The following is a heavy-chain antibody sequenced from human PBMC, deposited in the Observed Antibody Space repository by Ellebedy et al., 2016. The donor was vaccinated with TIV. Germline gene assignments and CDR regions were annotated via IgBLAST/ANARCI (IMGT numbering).Heavy chain of an antibody. V-gene: IGHV3-15*01. D-gene: IGHD4-23*01. CDR1: GFTFSNAW. CDR3: ARLLGGNAPRTDYYGMDV. CDR2: IKSKTDGGTT. Sequence: GESLKISXAASGFTFSNAWMSWVRQAPGKGLEWVGRIKSKTDGGTTDYAAPVKGRFTISRDDSKNTLYLQMNSLKASDTAMYYCARLLGGNAPRTDYYGMDVWGQGTTVTVSS. J-gene: IGHJ6*02.